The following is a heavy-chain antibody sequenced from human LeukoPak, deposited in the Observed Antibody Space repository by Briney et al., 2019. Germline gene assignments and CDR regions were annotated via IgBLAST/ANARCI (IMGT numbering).Heavy chain of an antibody. Sequence: KPSQTLSLTCTVSGGSISSGDYYWSWIRQPPGKGLEWIGYIYYSGSTYYNPSLKSRVTISVDTSKNQFSLKLSSVTAADTAVYYCARDRDFWSGYPAGYFDYWGQGTLVTVSS. J-gene: IGHJ4*02. D-gene: IGHD3-3*01. CDR3: ARDRDFWSGYPAGYFDY. CDR1: GGSISSGDYY. CDR2: IYYSGST. V-gene: IGHV4-30-4*08.